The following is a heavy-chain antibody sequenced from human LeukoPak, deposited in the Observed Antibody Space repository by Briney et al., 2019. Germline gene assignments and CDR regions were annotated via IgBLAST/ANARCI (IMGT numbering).Heavy chain of an antibody. J-gene: IGHJ4*02. Sequence: ASVKVSCKASGFTFISYYIHWVRQAPGQGLEWMGIINPSGGSTGYAQKFQDRVTMTRDMSTSTVYMELSSLRSEDTAVYYCARELERWPSPFDYWGQGTLVAVSS. CDR1: GFTFISYY. CDR2: INPSGGST. CDR3: ARELERWPSPFDY. D-gene: IGHD1-1*01. V-gene: IGHV1-46*01.